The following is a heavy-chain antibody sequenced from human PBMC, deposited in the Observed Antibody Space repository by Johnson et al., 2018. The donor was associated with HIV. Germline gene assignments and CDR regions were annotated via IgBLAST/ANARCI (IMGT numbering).Heavy chain of an antibody. D-gene: IGHD3-10*01. Sequence: QVQLVESGGGVVQPGRSLRLSCAASGFTFSTYGMHWVRQAPGKGLEWVAVMWYDGSNKYYADSVKGRFTISRDNSKNTLYLQMNSLRAEDTAVDYCASTGSGSDDAFDIWGQGTMVTVSS. CDR3: ASTGSGSDDAFDI. V-gene: IGHV3-33*01. CDR2: MWYDGSNK. CDR1: GFTFSTYG. J-gene: IGHJ3*02.